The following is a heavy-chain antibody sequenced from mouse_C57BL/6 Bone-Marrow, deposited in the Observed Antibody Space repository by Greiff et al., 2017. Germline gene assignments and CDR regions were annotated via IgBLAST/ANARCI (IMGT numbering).Heavy chain of an antibody. CDR2: INPNYGNT. V-gene: IGHV1-39*01. Sequence: EVQLQQSGPELVKPGASVKISCKASGYSFTDYKMNWVKQSNGKGLEWIGVINPNYGNTSYNQKFQGKATLTVDQSYSSASMQLNSLTSEDSAFSNCARGGSWEMFADWGQGTLVTVSA. CDR3: ARGGSWEMFAD. D-gene: IGHD1-1*02. J-gene: IGHJ3*01. CDR1: GYSFTDYK.